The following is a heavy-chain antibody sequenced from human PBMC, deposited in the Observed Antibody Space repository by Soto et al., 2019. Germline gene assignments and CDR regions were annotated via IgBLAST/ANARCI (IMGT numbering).Heavy chain of an antibody. V-gene: IGHV1-18*01. CDR2: ISAYNGNT. J-gene: IGHJ6*02. CDR1: GYTFTSYG. Sequence: GASVKVSCKASGYTFTSYGISWVRQAPGQGLEWMGWISAYNGNTNYAQKLQGRVTMTTDTPTSTAYMELRSLRSDDTAVYYCAREKEVTYYDFWSGYYNYYYYYGMDVWRQGTTVTVSS. CDR3: AREKEVTYYDFWSGYYNYYYYYGMDV. D-gene: IGHD3-3*01.